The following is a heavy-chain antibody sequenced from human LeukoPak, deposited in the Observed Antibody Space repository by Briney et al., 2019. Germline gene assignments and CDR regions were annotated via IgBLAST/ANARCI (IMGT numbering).Heavy chain of an antibody. V-gene: IGHV4-34*01. D-gene: IGHD4-11*01. Sequence: KTSETLSLTCAVYGGSFSGYSWNWIRQPPGKGLEWIGEINHSGSTTYNPSLKSRLTISVDTSKNQLSLKLSSVTAADTAVYYCAREGDYTLFDSWGQGALVTVSS. J-gene: IGHJ4*02. CDR2: INHSGST. CDR1: GGSFSGYS. CDR3: AREGDYTLFDS.